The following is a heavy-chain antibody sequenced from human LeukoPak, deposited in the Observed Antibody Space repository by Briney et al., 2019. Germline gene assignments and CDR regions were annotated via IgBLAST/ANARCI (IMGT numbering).Heavy chain of an antibody. CDR1: GYTFTSYY. Sequence: ASVKVSCKASGYTFTSYYMHWVRQAPGQGLEWMGWINPNSGGTNYAQKFQGWVTMTRDTSISTAYMELSRLRSDDTAVYYCARAHYGDYGGYYFDYWGQGTLVTFSS. CDR2: INPNSGGT. CDR3: ARAHYGDYGGYYFDY. V-gene: IGHV1-2*04. J-gene: IGHJ4*02. D-gene: IGHD4-17*01.